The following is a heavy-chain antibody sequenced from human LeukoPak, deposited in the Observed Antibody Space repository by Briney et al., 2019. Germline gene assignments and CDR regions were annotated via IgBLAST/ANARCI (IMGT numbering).Heavy chain of an antibody. CDR1: GYTFTSYG. V-gene: IGHV1-18*01. Sequence: ASVKVSCKASGYTFTSYGISWVRQAPGQGLEWMGWIGAYNGNTNYAQKLQGRVTMTTDTSTSTAYMELRSLRSDDTAVYYCARGGNTYYYDPDWFDPWGQGTLVTVSS. CDR3: ARGGNTYYYDPDWFDP. J-gene: IGHJ5*02. CDR2: IGAYNGNT. D-gene: IGHD3-22*01.